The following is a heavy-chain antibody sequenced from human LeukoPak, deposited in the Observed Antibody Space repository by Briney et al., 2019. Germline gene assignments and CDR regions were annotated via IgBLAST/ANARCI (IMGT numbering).Heavy chain of an antibody. Sequence: ASVKVSCQASGYTFTGYYMHWVRQAPGQGLEWMGWINPNRGGTNYAQKFQGWVTMTRDTSISTAYMELSRLRSDDTAVYYCARGYCSGGSCYSGTNWFDPWGQGTLVTVSS. V-gene: IGHV1-2*04. D-gene: IGHD2-15*01. J-gene: IGHJ5*02. CDR1: GYTFTGYY. CDR2: INPNRGGT. CDR3: ARGYCSGGSCYSGTNWFDP.